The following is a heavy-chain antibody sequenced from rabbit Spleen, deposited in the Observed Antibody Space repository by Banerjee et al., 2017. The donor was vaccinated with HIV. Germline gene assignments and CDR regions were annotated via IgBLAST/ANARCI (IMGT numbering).Heavy chain of an antibody. CDR3: ARDAGTYDYIDVYFNL. Sequence: QQQLEESGGGLVKPGGTLTLTCTASGFSFSSSYDMCWVRQAPGKGLEWIGCIYTGNGKTYYASWAKGRFTISKSSSTTVTLQMTSLTAADTATYFCARDAGTYDYIDVYFNLWGPGTLVTVS. J-gene: IGHJ4*01. D-gene: IGHD4-2*01. CDR2: IYTGNGKT. CDR1: GFSFSSSYD. V-gene: IGHV1S45*01.